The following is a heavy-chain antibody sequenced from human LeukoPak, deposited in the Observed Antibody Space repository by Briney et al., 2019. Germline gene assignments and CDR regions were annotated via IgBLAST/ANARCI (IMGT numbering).Heavy chain of an antibody. CDR3: ARDSSWYYYNIGYFDY. V-gene: IGHV3-48*03. CDR2: ISSSGSTI. J-gene: IGHJ4*02. CDR1: GFTLSSYE. Sequence: GGSLRLSCAASGFTLSSYEMNWVRQAPGKGLEWVSYISSSGSTIYYADSVKGPFTISRDNAKNSLYLQMNSLRAEDTAVYYCARDSSWYYYNIGYFDYWGQGTLVTVSS. D-gene: IGHD6-13*01.